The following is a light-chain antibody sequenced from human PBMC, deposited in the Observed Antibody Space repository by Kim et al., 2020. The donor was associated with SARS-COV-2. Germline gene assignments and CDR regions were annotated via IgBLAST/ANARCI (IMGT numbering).Light chain of an antibody. CDR1: SGSIEDNY. CDR3: QSYNRSNVV. Sequence: GKAVPTSCTRSSGSIEDNYVQWYQQRPGGVPTAVIYEDDQRPSGVSDRFSGSIDNSSNSASLTISGLETEDEADYYCQSYNRSNVVFGGGTKVTVL. J-gene: IGLJ2*01. CDR2: EDD. V-gene: IGLV6-57*03.